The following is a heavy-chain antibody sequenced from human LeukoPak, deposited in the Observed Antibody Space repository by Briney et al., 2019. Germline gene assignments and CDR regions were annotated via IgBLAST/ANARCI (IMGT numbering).Heavy chain of an antibody. Sequence: SETLSLTCAVYGGSFSDYCWSWIRQPPGKGLEWIGQINHSGTTSYNSSLKSRVTISVDTSKNQFSLKLSSVTAADTAVYYCARRGPLGRLYLGELIRPRGWFDPWGQGTLVTVSS. J-gene: IGHJ5*02. CDR3: ARRGPLGRLYLGELIRPRGWFDP. D-gene: IGHD3-16*01. CDR1: GGSFSDYC. CDR2: INHSGTT. V-gene: IGHV4-34*01.